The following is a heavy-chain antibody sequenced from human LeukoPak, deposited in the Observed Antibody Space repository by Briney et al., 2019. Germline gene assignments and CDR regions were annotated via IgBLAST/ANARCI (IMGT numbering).Heavy chain of an antibody. CDR3: ARGIGYTAMARFDP. Sequence: GASVKVSCKASGYIFTDYYMHWVRQAPGQELGWMGRINPNSGNTGYAQKFQGRVTMTRNTSISTAYMELSSLRSEDTAVYYCARGIGYTAMARFDPWGQGTLVTVSS. V-gene: IGHV1/OR15-1*04. J-gene: IGHJ5*02. CDR2: INPNSGNT. D-gene: IGHD5-18*01. CDR1: GYIFTDYY.